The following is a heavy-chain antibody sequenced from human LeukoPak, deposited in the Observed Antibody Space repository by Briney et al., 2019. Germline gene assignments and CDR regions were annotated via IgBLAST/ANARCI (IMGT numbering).Heavy chain of an antibody. D-gene: IGHD6-13*01. CDR1: GYTFTSYY. CDR2: INPSGGST. Sequence: GASVKVSCKASGYTFTSYYLYWVRQAPGQGLEWMGIINPSGGSTSYAQKFQGRVTMTRDMSTSTVYMELSSLRSEDTAVYYCARDGAAGNYYMDVWGKGTTVTVSS. J-gene: IGHJ6*03. CDR3: ARDGAAGNYYMDV. V-gene: IGHV1-46*01.